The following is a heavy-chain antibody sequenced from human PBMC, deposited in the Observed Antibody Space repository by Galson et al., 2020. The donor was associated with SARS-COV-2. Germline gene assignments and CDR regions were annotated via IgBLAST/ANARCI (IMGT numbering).Heavy chain of an antibody. Sequence: SETLSLTCTVSGGSVSDGGYYWSWLRQTPGKGLEWIGYIFETGSTNYNPSLKNRVTISAGTSKNQFSLTMTSMTPADTAVYFCAREGDYGECDAFDIWGQGTKVTVSS. CDR1: GGSVSDGGYY. D-gene: IGHD4-17*01. CDR2: IFETGST. J-gene: IGHJ3*02. CDR3: AREGDYGECDAFDI. V-gene: IGHV4-61*08.